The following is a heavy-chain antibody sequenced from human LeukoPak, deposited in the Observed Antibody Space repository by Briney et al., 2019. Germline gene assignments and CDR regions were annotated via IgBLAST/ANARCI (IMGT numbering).Heavy chain of an antibody. Sequence: SETLSLTCTVSGGSISSATYYWSWIRQPAGKGLEWIGRVYSRGSTNYNPSLKSRVTISVDTSKSQFSLKLSSVTAADTAVYYCARGTNYGDYSSAFDIWGQGTMVTVSS. CDR2: VYSRGST. J-gene: IGHJ3*02. D-gene: IGHD4-17*01. CDR1: GGSISSATYY. CDR3: ARGTNYGDYSSAFDI. V-gene: IGHV4-61*02.